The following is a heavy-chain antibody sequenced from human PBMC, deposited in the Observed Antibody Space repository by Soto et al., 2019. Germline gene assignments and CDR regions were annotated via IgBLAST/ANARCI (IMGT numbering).Heavy chain of an antibody. CDR3: ARGRGSGMKAYFDY. D-gene: IGHD3-10*01. CDR1: GGSFSGYY. J-gene: IGHJ4*02. CDR2: INHSGST. V-gene: IGHV4-34*01. Sequence: SQTLSLTCAVYGGSFSGYYWSWIRQPPGKGLEWIGEINHSGSTNYHPSLKSRVTISVDTSKNQFCLKLSSVTAADTAVYYCARGRGSGMKAYFDYWGQGTLVTVSS.